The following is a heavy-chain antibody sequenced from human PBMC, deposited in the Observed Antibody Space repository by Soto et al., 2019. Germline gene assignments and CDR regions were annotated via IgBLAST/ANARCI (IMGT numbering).Heavy chain of an antibody. Sequence: QVQLQESGPGLVKPSQTLSLTCTVSGGSISSGGYYWSWIRQHPGKGLEWIGYIYYSGSTYYNPSLKSRATIXXDXSXXQFPLKLSSVTAADTAVYYCARGEWEPPRYYGMDVWGQGTTVTVSS. D-gene: IGHD1-26*01. CDR1: GGSISSGGYY. J-gene: IGHJ6*02. V-gene: IGHV4-31*03. CDR2: IYYSGST. CDR3: ARGEWEPPRYYGMDV.